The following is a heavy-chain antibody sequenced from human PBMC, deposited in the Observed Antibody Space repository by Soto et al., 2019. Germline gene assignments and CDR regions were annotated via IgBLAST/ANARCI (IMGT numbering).Heavy chain of an antibody. D-gene: IGHD3-22*01. J-gene: IGHJ4*02. Sequence: QVQLQESGPGLVKPSQTLSLTCTVSGGSISSGGYYWSWIRQHPGKGLEWIGYIYYSGSTYYNPSVKSRVTIAVDTSKNQFALKLSSVTAADTAVYYCASAHVDYDSSGYSYWGQGTLVTVSS. CDR3: ASAHVDYDSSGYSY. V-gene: IGHV4-31*03. CDR2: IYYSGST. CDR1: GGSISSGGYY.